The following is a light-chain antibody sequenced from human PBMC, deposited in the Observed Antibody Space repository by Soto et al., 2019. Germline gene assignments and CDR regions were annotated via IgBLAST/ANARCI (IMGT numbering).Light chain of an antibody. V-gene: IGKV3-15*01. CDR3: QQGHDWPLT. J-gene: IGKJ2*01. CDR1: QSISGE. CDR2: GVS. Sequence: EIVMTQSPATLSVSPGERATLSCRASQSISGELAWYQQRPGQPPRLLIYGVSTWAPGVPDRFSGSGSGSDFTLTISGLQSEDSSVYYCQQGHDWPLTFGQGT.